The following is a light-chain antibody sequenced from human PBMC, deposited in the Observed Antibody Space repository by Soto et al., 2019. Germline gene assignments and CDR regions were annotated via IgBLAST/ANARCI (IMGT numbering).Light chain of an antibody. J-gene: IGKJ4*01. Sequence: EIVLTQSPGTLSLSPGERATLSCRASQSVSSSYLAWYQQKPGQAPRLLIYGASSRATGIPDRFSGSGSGTDFTLTISRLEPEDFAVYYFQQYDSSPLTFGGGTKVDI. V-gene: IGKV3-20*01. CDR1: QSVSSSY. CDR3: QQYDSSPLT. CDR2: GAS.